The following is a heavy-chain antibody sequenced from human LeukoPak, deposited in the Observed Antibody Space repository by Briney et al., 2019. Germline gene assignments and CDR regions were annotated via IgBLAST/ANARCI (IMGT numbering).Heavy chain of an antibody. CDR3: ARDNFDY. J-gene: IGHJ4*02. Sequence: GGSLRLSCAAPGFTFSSYSMNWVRQAPGKGLEWVSSISSSSSYTYYADSVKGRFTISRDNAKNSLYLQMNSLRAEDTAVYYCARDNFDYWGQGTLVTVSS. CDR2: ISSSSSYT. V-gene: IGHV3-21*01. CDR1: GFTFSSYS.